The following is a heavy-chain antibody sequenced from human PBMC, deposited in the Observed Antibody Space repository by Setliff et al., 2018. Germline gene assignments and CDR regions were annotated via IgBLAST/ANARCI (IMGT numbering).Heavy chain of an antibody. CDR2: IYSSGST. CDR1: GGSISSYY. J-gene: IGHJ4*02. V-gene: IGHV4-4*08. CDR3: ASNPFNSGPPYYFDY. Sequence: SETLSLTCTVSGGSISSYYWSWIRQPPGKGLEWIGYIYSSGSTNYNPSLKSRVTISVDTSKNQLSLKLDSVIVADTAVYYCASNPFNSGPPYYFDYWGQGTLVTVSS. D-gene: IGHD6-19*01.